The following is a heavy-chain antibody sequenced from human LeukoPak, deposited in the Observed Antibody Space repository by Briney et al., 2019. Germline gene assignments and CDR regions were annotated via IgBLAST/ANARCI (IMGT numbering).Heavy chain of an antibody. J-gene: IGHJ2*01. V-gene: IGHV1-24*01. CDR1: GSTLSDLS. Sequence: ASVKVSCKVSGSTLSDLSIHWVRQAPGKGLEYVGGSDPEDGETFHAQNFQGRVTMIEDTSIDTAYMELSSLRSEDTAVYYCVTDRARLFWYFDLWGRGTRVTVSS. CDR3: VTDRARLFWYFDL. CDR2: SDPEDGET. D-gene: IGHD2-21*02.